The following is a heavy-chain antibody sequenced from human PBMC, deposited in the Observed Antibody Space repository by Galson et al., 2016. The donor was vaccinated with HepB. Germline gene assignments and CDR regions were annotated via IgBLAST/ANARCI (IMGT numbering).Heavy chain of an antibody. CDR1: GDSVSSNRAN. J-gene: IGHJ4*02. V-gene: IGHV6-1*01. CDR2: TYYRSKWYN. Sequence: CAISGDSVSSNRANWYWIRQSPSRGLEWLGRTYYRSKWYNDYAVSVKNRITINPDTSKNQFSLQLNFVTPDDTAIYYCERLTGAPGEYYFDYWGQGTRVTVSS. D-gene: IGHD7-27*01. CDR3: ERLTGAPGEYYFDY.